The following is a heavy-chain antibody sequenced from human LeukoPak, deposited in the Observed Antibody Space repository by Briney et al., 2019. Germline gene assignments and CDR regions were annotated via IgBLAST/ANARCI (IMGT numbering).Heavy chain of an antibody. Sequence: SGGSLRLSCAASGFTFSSYEMNWVRQAPGEGLQWVSYSSSGGSSIYYADSVKGRFTISRDNAKNSLYLQMNSLRAEDTAVYYCARGTPVSVWGQGTLVTVSS. V-gene: IGHV3-48*03. CDR3: ARGTPVSV. D-gene: IGHD1-14*01. J-gene: IGHJ4*02. CDR2: SSSGGSSI. CDR1: GFTFSSYE.